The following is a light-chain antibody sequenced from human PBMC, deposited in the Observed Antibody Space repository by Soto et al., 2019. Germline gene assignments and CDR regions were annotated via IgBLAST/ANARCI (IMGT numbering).Light chain of an antibody. CDR1: QSISSY. CDR2: DAS. J-gene: IGKJ1*01. CDR3: QHSYSTSRT. Sequence: DIQLIPSPSSLSVSVGDRVTITCRASQSISSYLNWYQQKPGKAPKLLIYDASSLQSGVPSRFSGSGSGTDFTLTISSLQPEDFATYYCQHSYSTSRTFGQGTKVDIK. V-gene: IGKV1-39*01.